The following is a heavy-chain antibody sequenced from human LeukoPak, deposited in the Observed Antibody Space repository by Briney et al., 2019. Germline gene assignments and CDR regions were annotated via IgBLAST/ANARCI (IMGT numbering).Heavy chain of an antibody. Sequence: PGGSLRLSCAASGFTFSSSGMSWVRQAPGKGLEWVSTISASGDNTYYADSVKGRFTISRDNSKKKLYLQMNSLRAEDTAVYYCAKGYYGSGTYGWFDPWGQGTLVTVFS. D-gene: IGHD3-10*01. CDR1: GFTFSSSG. V-gene: IGHV3-23*01. CDR2: ISASGDNT. J-gene: IGHJ5*02. CDR3: AKGYYGSGTYGWFDP.